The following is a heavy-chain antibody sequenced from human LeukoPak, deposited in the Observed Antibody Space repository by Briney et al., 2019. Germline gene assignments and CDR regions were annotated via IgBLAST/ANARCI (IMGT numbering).Heavy chain of an antibody. Sequence: GGSLRLSCAVSGFTFSDYWMSWVRQAPGKGLEWVANIKQDGNEKHYVGSVKGRFTISRDNVKNSLYLQMNSLRAEDTAVYYCARHTTLDPWGQGALVTVSS. CDR3: ARHTTLDP. D-gene: IGHD1-14*01. V-gene: IGHV3-7*01. CDR1: GFTFSDYW. CDR2: IKQDGNEK. J-gene: IGHJ5*02.